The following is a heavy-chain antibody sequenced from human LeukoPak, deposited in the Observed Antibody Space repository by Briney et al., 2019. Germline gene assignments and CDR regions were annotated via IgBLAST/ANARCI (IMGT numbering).Heavy chain of an antibody. J-gene: IGHJ3*02. Sequence: PGGSLRLSYAASGFIFSNYVMGWVRQAPGKGLELVSSISDIGIGTYYADSVKGRFTIFRDNSKNILYLQMNSLRAEDTAIYYCAKRGGGTMFAFDIWGQGTMVTVSS. CDR2: ISDIGIGT. CDR1: GFIFSNYV. D-gene: IGHD3-10*02. V-gene: IGHV3-23*01. CDR3: AKRGGGTMFAFDI.